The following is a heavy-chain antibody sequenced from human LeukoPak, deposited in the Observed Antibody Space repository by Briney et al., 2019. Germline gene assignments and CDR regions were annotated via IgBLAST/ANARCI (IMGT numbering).Heavy chain of an antibody. CDR3: ARVGSDSSGYHYYYYYMDV. Sequence: PSETLSLTCTVSGGSISSYSWSWIRQPPGKGLEWIGYFSYIGKTNYNPSLKSRVTISVDMSKNQFSLKLSSVAAADTAVYYCARVGSDSSGYHYYYYYMDVWGKGTTVTISS. CDR1: GGSISSYS. D-gene: IGHD3-22*01. J-gene: IGHJ6*03. CDR2: FSYIGKT. V-gene: IGHV4-59*01.